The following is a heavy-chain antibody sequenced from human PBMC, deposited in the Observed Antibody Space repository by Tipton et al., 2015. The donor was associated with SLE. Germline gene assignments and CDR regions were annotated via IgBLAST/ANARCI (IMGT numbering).Heavy chain of an antibody. V-gene: IGHV4-59*01. J-gene: IGHJ6*03. D-gene: IGHD6-13*01. CDR2: IYYSGST. CDR1: GGSISSYY. CDR3: ARRGQQLTTSYYYYYYMDV. Sequence: TLSHTCTVSGGSISSYYWSWIRQPPGKGLEWIGYIYYSGSTNYNPSLKSRVTISVDTSKNQFSLKLSSVTAADTAVYYCARRGQQLTTSYYYYYYMDVWGKGTTVTVSS.